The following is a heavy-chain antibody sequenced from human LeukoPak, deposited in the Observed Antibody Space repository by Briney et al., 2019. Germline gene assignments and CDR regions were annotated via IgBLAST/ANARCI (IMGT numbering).Heavy chain of an antibody. D-gene: IGHD2-15*01. V-gene: IGHV1-69*06. CDR3: ARGPLGYCSGGSCYFDY. CDR1: GGTFSSYA. Sequence: SVKVSCKASGGTFSSYAISWVRQAPGQGLEWMGGIIPIFGTANYAQKFQGRVTITADKSTSTAYMELSSLRSEDTAVYYCARGPLGYCSGGSCYFDYWGQGTLVTVSS. CDR2: IIPIFGTA. J-gene: IGHJ4*02.